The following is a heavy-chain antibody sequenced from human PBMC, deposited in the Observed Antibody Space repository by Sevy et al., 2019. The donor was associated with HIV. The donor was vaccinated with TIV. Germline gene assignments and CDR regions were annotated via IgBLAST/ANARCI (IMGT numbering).Heavy chain of an antibody. CDR1: GXTVSSNY. CDR3: ARGGYCSGGSCTEXFDX. V-gene: IGHV3-53*01. J-gene: IGHJ4*02. Sequence: GGSLRLSCAASGXTVSSNYMSWVRQAPGKGLEWVSVIYSGGSTYYADSVKGRFTISRDNSKNTLYLQMNSLRAEDTAVYYCARGGYCSGGSCTEXFDXWGQGTLVTVSS. D-gene: IGHD2-15*01. CDR2: IYSGGST.